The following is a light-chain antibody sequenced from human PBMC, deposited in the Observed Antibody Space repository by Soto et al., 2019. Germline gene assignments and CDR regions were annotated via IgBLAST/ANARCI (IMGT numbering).Light chain of an antibody. J-gene: IGLJ1*01. V-gene: IGLV2-23*02. CDR2: EVT. Sequence: QSVVSQPASVSGSPEQSVTISCTGTSSDVGTYNLVSWYQQHPGKAPKLIIYEVTERPSGVPNRFSGSKFGNTASLTISGLLPEDEADYYCCSYGGSSALPYVFGTGTKVTVL. CDR3: CSYGGSSALPYV. CDR1: SSDVGTYNL.